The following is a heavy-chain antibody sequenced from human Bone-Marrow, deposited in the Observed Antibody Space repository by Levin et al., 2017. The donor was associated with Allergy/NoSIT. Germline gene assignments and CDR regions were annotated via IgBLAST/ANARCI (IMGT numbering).Heavy chain of an antibody. CDR3: ARDSGGNGYPDY. CDR2: IYISGNT. J-gene: IGHJ4*02. D-gene: IGHD3-22*01. V-gene: IGHV4-4*07. Sequence: SETLSLTCTVSGGSISSYYWSWIRQPTGKGLEWIGRIYISGNTNYNTSLKSRIAMSLDTSRNQISLNLNSVTAADTAVYYCARDSGGNGYPDYWGQGTLVTVSS. CDR1: GGSISSYY.